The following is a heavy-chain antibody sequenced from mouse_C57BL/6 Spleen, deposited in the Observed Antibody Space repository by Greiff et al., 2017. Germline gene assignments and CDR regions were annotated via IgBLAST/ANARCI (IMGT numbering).Heavy chain of an antibody. J-gene: IGHJ2*01. D-gene: IGHD1-1*01. CDR1: GYTFTSYW. V-gene: IGHV1-72*01. Sequence: QVQLQQSGAELVKPGASVKLSCKASGYTFTSYWMHWVKQRPGRGLEWIGRIDPNSGGTKYNEKFKSKATLTVDKPSSTAYMKLSSLTSDDSAVYYCAREDGYYGSRGDDWGKGTTLTVSS. CDR2: IDPNSGGT. CDR3: AREDGYYGSRGDD.